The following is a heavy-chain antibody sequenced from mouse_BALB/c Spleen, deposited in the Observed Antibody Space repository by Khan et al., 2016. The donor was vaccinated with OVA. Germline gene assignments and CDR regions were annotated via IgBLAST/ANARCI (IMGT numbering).Heavy chain of an antibody. Sequence: QVQLQQSGAELVRPGASVKLSCEASGYTFTSYWMNWVKQSPEQGLEWIGRIDPYDSETHYNQNFKDKAILTVDKSSSTVYMQLSSLTSEDSAVYFCARNPFAYWGQGTLVTVSA. CDR3: ARNPFAY. CDR2: IDPYDSET. V-gene: IGHV1-52*01. J-gene: IGHJ3*01. CDR1: GYTFTSYW.